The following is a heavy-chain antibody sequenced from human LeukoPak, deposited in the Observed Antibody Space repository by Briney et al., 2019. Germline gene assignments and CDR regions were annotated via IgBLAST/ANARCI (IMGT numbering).Heavy chain of an antibody. D-gene: IGHD4-17*01. V-gene: IGHV4-61*02. CDR2: IYTSGST. CDR3: ARGTVARSLDY. CDR1: GGSISSSSYY. J-gene: IGHJ4*02. Sequence: SETLSLTCTVSGGSISSSSYYWSWIRQPAGKGLEWIGRIYTSGSTNYNPSLKSRVTISVDKSKNQFSLKLSSVTAADTAVYYCARGTVARSLDYWGQGTLVTVSS.